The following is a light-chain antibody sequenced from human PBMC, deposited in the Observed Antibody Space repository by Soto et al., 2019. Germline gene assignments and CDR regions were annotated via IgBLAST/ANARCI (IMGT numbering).Light chain of an antibody. Sequence: EIGMTQSTATLSVSPGERATLSCRASQSVSSNLAWYQQKPGQAPRLLIYGASTRATGIPARFSGSGSGTEFTLPISSLQSEDVAVYYCQQYNNWPPWTFGQGTKVEIK. CDR1: QSVSSN. V-gene: IGKV3-15*01. J-gene: IGKJ1*01. CDR3: QQYNNWPPWT. CDR2: GAS.